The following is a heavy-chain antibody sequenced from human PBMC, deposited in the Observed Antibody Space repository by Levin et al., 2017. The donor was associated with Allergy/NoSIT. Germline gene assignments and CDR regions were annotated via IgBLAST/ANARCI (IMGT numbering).Heavy chain of an antibody. J-gene: IGHJ5*01. Sequence: ASVKVSCKASGYTFTGYYVHWVRQAPGQGLEWMGWINPNSGGTNYAQKFQGRVTMTRDTSISTAYMERSRLRSDDTAVYYCAREPPYDSSGSPVVNSVWFDSWGQGTLVTVSS. CDR3: AREPPYDSSGSPVVNSVWFDS. CDR1: GYTFTGYY. D-gene: IGHD3-22*01. V-gene: IGHV1-2*02. CDR2: INPNSGGT.